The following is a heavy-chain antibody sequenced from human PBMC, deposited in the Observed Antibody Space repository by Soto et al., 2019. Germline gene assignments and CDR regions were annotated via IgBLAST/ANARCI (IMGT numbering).Heavy chain of an antibody. Sequence: SETLSLTCAVEGGSFSGYYWSWIRQPPGKGLEWIGEINHSGSTNYNPSLKSRVTISVDTSKNQFSLKLSSVTAADTAVYYCARKRQLGYCSGGSCYSGLYASYFDYWGQGTLVTGSS. CDR3: ARKRQLGYCSGGSCYSGLYASYFDY. V-gene: IGHV4-34*01. CDR2: INHSGST. CDR1: GGSFSGYY. J-gene: IGHJ4*02. D-gene: IGHD2-15*01.